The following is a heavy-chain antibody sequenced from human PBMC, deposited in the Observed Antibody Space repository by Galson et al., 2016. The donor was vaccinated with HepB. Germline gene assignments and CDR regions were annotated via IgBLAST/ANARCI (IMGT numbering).Heavy chain of an antibody. D-gene: IGHD3-22*01. Sequence: SLRLSCAASRFTFSSSWMSWVRQAPGKGLEWVANIKQDGSEKNYMDSVKGRFTVSRDNTKNSLYLQMDSLRVEDTAVYYCAREGSSGYRILGWCDPWGQGTLVTVSS. CDR1: RFTFSSSW. V-gene: IGHV3-7*01. CDR2: IKQDGSEK. J-gene: IGHJ5*02. CDR3: AREGSSGYRILGWCDP.